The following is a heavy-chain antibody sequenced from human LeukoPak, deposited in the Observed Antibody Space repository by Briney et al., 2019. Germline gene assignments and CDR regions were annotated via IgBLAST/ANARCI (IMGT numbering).Heavy chain of an antibody. D-gene: IGHD5-18*01. CDR3: ARHHTSMVD. CDR2: IYPGDSDV. J-gene: IGHJ4*02. V-gene: IGHV5-51*01. Sequence: GESLKISCEGSGYTFTRYWIGWVRQMPGKGLELMGIIYPGDSDVRYSPSFQGQVTVSADKSINTAYLQWSSLRASDTAMYYCARHHTSMVDWGQGTLVTVSS. CDR1: GYTFTRYW.